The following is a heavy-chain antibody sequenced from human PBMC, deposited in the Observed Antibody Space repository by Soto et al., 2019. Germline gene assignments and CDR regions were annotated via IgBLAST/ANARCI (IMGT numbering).Heavy chain of an antibody. D-gene: IGHD1-1*01. J-gene: IGHJ4*02. Sequence: GGSLRLSCAASGFTFSSYGMHWVRQAPGKGLEWVAVIWYDGSNKYYADSVKGRFTISRDNSKNTLFLQMNSLRADDTAVYYCVRNMGQGTRSFDDWGQGTLVTVSS. CDR2: IWYDGSNK. CDR3: VRNMGQGTRSFDD. CDR1: GFTFSSYG. V-gene: IGHV3-33*01.